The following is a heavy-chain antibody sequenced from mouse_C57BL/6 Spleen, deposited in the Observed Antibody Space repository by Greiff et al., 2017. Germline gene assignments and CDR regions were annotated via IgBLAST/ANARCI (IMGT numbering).Heavy chain of an antibody. J-gene: IGHJ3*01. CDR3: ARDRGNPAWVAY. Sequence: EVQLQESGGGLVKPGGSLKLSCAASGFTFSSYAMSWVRQTPEKRLEWVATISDGGSYTYYPDNVKGRFTISRDNAKNNLYLQMSHLKSEDTAMYYCARDRGNPAWVAYWGQGTLVTVSA. V-gene: IGHV5-4*01. D-gene: IGHD2-1*01. CDR1: GFTFSSYA. CDR2: ISDGGSYT.